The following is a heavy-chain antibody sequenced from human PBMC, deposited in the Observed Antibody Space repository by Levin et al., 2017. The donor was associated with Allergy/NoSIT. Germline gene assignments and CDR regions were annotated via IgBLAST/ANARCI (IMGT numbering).Heavy chain of an antibody. CDR2: ISYDGNIK. CDR1: GFSFSDYG. J-gene: IGHJ4*02. Sequence: GGSLRLSCSASGFSFSDYGMHWIRQAPGKGLEWVAVISYDGNIKYYADSVKGRFSVSRDSSNSTLSLQMNSLRGEDTAVYYCVRDGTGYCSGRTCTYFDHWGQGTLVTVSS. CDR3: VRDGTGYCSGRTCTYFDH. D-gene: IGHD2-15*01. V-gene: IGHV3-30*03.